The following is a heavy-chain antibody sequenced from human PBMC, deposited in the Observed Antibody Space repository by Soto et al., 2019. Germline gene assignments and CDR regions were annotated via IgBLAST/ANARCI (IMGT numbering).Heavy chain of an antibody. V-gene: IGHV3-23*01. CDR1: GFTFSSYA. CDR2: ISGSGGST. Sequence: EVQLLESGGGLVQPGGSLRLSCAASGFTFSSYAMTWVRQAPGKGLEWVSLISGSGGSTYYADSVKGRFTISRDNSKNTLYLQMNSLRADDTAVYYCANNPGYSRANDYWGQGTLVTVSS. J-gene: IGHJ4*02. CDR3: ANNPGYSRANDY. D-gene: IGHD6-13*01.